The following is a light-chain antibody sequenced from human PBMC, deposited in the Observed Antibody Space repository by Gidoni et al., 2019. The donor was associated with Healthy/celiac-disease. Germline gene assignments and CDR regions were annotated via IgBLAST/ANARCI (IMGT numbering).Light chain of an antibody. J-gene: IGKJ3*01. CDR2: AAS. CDR3: KQSYSTPET. V-gene: IGKV1-39*01. CDR1: QSISSY. Sequence: DIQMTQSPSSLSASVGDRVTITCRASQSISSYLNWYQQKPGKAPKRLIYAASSLQSGVPSRFSGSGSGKDFTLTISSLQPEDFATYYCKQSYSTPETFXHXTKVDIK.